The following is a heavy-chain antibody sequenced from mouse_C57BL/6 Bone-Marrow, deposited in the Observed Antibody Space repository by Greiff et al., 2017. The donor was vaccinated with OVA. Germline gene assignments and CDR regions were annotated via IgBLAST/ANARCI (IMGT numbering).Heavy chain of an antibody. J-gene: IGHJ2*01. D-gene: IGHD1-1*01. CDR1: GYTFTSYW. Sequence: QVQLQQPGAELVMPGASVKLSCKASGYTFTSYWMHWVKQRPGQGLEWIGEIDPSDSYTNYNQKFKGKSTLTVDKSSSTAYMQRSSLTSEDSAVYYCARRGYYGSRNFDYWGQGTTLTVSS. CDR3: ARRGYYGSRNFDY. CDR2: IDPSDSYT. V-gene: IGHV1-69*01.